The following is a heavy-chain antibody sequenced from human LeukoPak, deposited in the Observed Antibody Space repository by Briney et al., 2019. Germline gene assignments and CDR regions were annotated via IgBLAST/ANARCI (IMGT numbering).Heavy chain of an antibody. Sequence: SEPLSLTCAVYGGSFSGYYWSWIRQPPGKGLEWIGEINHSGSTNYNPSLKSRVTISVDTSKNQFSLKLSSVTAADTAVYYCARGPHTGVNYYDSSGYYYWGQGTLGTVSS. CDR1: GGSFSGYY. CDR3: ARGPHTGVNYYDSSGYYY. CDR2: INHSGST. V-gene: IGHV4-34*01. J-gene: IGHJ4*02. D-gene: IGHD3-22*01.